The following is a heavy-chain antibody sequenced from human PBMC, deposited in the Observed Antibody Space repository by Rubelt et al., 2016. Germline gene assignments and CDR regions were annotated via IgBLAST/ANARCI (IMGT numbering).Heavy chain of an antibody. Sequence: QVQLQESGPGLVKPSDTLSLTCTVSGSSIGSGYYWGWIRQPPGKGLEWIGSISYSGSTYYNPSLKSRVTISVDTSKNQFSLKLSSVTAADTAVYYCATHYYGMDVWGQGTTVTVSS. CDR1: GSSIGSGYY. CDR2: ISYSGST. J-gene: IGHJ6*02. CDR3: ATHYYGMDV. V-gene: IGHV4-38-2*02.